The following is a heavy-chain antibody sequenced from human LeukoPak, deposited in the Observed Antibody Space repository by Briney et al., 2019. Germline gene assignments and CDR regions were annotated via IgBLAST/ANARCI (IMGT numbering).Heavy chain of an antibody. CDR1: GGTFSSYA. D-gene: IGHD2-2*03. CDR3: ASGYCSSTSCPSKFDP. CDR2: IIPIFGTA. V-gene: IGHV1-69*05. J-gene: IGHJ5*02. Sequence: EASVKVSCKASGGTFSSYAISWVRQAPGQGLEWMGGIIPIFGTANYAQKFQGRVTITTDESTSTAYMELSSLRSEDTAVYYCASGYCSSTSCPSKFDPWGQGTLVTVSS.